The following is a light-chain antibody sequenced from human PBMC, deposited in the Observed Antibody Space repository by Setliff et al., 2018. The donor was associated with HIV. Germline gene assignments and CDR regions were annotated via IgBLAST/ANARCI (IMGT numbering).Light chain of an antibody. CDR1: SSDIGAYNY. V-gene: IGLV2-14*01. Sequence: QSALTQPASASGSPGQSITISCTGTSSDIGAYNYVSWYQHHPGKAPKLMIYEVSDRPSGVSNRFSGSKSGNTASLTISGLQAEDEADYYCTSYTTTSTYVFGTGTKVTVL. J-gene: IGLJ1*01. CDR3: TSYTTTSTYV. CDR2: EVS.